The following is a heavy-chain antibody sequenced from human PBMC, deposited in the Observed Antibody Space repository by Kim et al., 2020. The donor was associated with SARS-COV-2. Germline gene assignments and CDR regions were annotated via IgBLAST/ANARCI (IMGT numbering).Heavy chain of an antibody. J-gene: IGHJ5*02. Sequence: GGSLRLSCAACGFTVSSNYMSWVRQAPGKGLEWVSVIYSGGSTYYADSVKGRFTISRDNSKNTLYLQMNSLRAEDTAVYYCARGYCTNGVCYTRWFDPWGQGTLVTVSS. CDR3: ARGYCTNGVCYTRWFDP. CDR1: GFTVSSNY. V-gene: IGHV3-66*01. CDR2: IYSGGST. D-gene: IGHD2-8*01.